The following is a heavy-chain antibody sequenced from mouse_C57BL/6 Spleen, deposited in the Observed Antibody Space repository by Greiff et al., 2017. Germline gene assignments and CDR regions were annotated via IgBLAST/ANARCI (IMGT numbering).Heavy chain of an antibody. CDR1: GYTFTTYP. J-gene: IGHJ4*01. Sequence: QVQLKQSGAELVKPGASVKMSCKASGYTFTTYPIEWMTQNHGKSLEWIGNFHPYNDDTKYNEKFKGKATLTVEKSSSTVYLELSRLTSDDSAVYYCAIIYYGNYDAMDYWGQGTSVTVSS. D-gene: IGHD2-1*01. CDR3: AIIYYGNYDAMDY. V-gene: IGHV1-47*01. CDR2: FHPYNDDT.